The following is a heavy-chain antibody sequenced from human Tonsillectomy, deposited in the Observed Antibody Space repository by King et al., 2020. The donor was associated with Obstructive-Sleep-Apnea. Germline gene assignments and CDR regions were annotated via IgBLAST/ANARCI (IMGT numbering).Heavy chain of an antibody. CDR3: ARDHSKDDSGFGFDY. J-gene: IGHJ4*02. V-gene: IGHV3-30*04. Sequence: VQLVESGGGVVQPGRSLRLSCAASGFTFSSYAMHWVRQAPGKGLEWVSVISYDGSNKYYADSVKGRFTISRDNSKNTLYLQMNSLRAEDTAVYYCARDHSKDDSGFGFDYWGQGTLVTVSS. D-gene: IGHD3-22*01. CDR1: GFTFSSYA. CDR2: ISYDGSNK.